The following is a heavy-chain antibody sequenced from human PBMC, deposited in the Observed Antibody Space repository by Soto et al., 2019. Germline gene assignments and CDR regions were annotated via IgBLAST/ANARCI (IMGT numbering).Heavy chain of an antibody. V-gene: IGHV4-30-2*01. J-gene: IGHJ4*02. CDR3: ARGQGAAAGHSNFDY. D-gene: IGHD6-13*01. CDR1: GGSISGTTYS. Sequence: QLQLQESGSGLVKPSQTLSLTCAVSGGSISGTTYSWSWIRQPPGKGLEWIGYIYDSGNTYYNPSLNSQFSISVDRSKTQFSLKLSSVTAADTAVYYCARGQGAAAGHSNFDYWGQGALVTVSS. CDR2: IYDSGNT.